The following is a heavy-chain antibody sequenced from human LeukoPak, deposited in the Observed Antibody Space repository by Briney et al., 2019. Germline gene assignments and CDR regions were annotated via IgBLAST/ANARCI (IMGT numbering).Heavy chain of an antibody. CDR2: IHTSGST. CDR1: GGSISSSSYY. V-gene: IGHV4-61*02. J-gene: IGHJ4*02. D-gene: IGHD3-22*01. CDR3: ARDRYYYDSSARYFDY. Sequence: SETLSLTCTVSGGSISSSSYYWGWIRQPAGKGLEWIGRIHTSGSTNYSPSLKSRVTMSVDTSKNQFSLKLSSVTAADTAVYYCARDRYYYDSSARYFDYWGQGTLVTVSS.